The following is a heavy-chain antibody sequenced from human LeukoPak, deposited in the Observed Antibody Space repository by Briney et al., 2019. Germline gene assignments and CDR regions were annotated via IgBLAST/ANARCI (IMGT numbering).Heavy chain of an antibody. D-gene: IGHD6-13*01. Sequence: SETLSLTCAVSGYSISSGYYWGWFRQPPGKGLEWIACIYHSGSTYYNASLKSRVTMSVDASKNKFSLRLTSLTAADTAVYYCARQGGSSSPYYFYYMDVWGKGTTVTVSS. CDR1: GYSISSGYY. CDR2: IYHSGST. V-gene: IGHV4-38-2*01. CDR3: ARQGGSSSPYYFYYMDV. J-gene: IGHJ6*03.